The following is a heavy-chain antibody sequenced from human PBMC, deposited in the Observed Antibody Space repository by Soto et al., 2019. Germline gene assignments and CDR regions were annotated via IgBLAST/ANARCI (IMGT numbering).Heavy chain of an antibody. D-gene: IGHD4-17*01. CDR2: INPNSGGT. J-gene: IGHJ4*02. Sequence: ASVKVSCKASGYTFTGCYMHWVRQAPGQGLEWMGWINPNSGGTNYAQKFQGWVTMTRDTSISTAYMELSRLRSDDTAVYYCARDASYGDYPGGFDYWGQGTLVTVSS. CDR1: GYTFTGCY. CDR3: ARDASYGDYPGGFDY. V-gene: IGHV1-2*04.